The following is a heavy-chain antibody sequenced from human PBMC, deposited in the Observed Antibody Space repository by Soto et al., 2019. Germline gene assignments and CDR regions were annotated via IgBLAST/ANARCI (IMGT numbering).Heavy chain of an antibody. Sequence: SETLSLTCTVSGGSISSGGYYWSWILQQLGKGLEWIGYIYYSGSTYYNPSLKSRVTISVDTSKNQFSLKLSSVTAADTAVYYCATGVGWKPTDSRDQGPLVTV. CDR3: ATGVGWKPTDS. CDR1: GGSISSGGYY. J-gene: IGHJ4*02. V-gene: IGHV4-31*03. D-gene: IGHD1-1*01. CDR2: IYYSGST.